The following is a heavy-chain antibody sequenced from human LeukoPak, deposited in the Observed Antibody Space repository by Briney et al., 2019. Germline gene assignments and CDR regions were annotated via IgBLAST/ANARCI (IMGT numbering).Heavy chain of an antibody. D-gene: IGHD6-13*01. V-gene: IGHV3-23*01. CDR1: GFTFIIYA. J-gene: IGHJ4*02. CDR3: AKAYSSNWYEFDY. Sequence: GGSLRLSCAASGFTFIIYAMSSVRQAPGKGLEWVSSISGSGGNTYNADSVKGRFTVSRDNSKNTLYLQMNSLRAEDTAVYYCAKAYSSNWYEFDYWGQGTLVTVPS. CDR2: ISGSGGNT.